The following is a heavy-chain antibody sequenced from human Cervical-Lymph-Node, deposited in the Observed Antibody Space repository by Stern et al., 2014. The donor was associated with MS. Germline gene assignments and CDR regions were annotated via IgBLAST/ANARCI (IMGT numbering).Heavy chain of an antibody. CDR2: MNPDSGDT. CDR3: MKAWGH. D-gene: IGHD7-27*01. V-gene: IGHV1-8*01. Sequence: QMQLVQSGAEVRKPGSSVRLSCKASGYIFTSDDINWVRQASGQGLEWMGWMNPDSGDTGFEQKFRGRVTMTRDVSTSTVYMELSSLTSEDTAVYYCMKAWGHWGRGTQVTVSS. J-gene: IGHJ1*01. CDR1: GYIFTSDD.